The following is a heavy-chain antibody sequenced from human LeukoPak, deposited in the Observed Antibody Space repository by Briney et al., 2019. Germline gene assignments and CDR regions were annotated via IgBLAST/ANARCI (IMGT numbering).Heavy chain of an antibody. J-gene: IGHJ4*02. Sequence: SETLSLTCAVSGYSISSGYYWGWIRQPPGQGLEWIGSIYHSGSTYYNPSLKSRVTISVDTSKNQFSLKLSSVTAADTAVYYCARTYSYGYVDYWGQGTLVTVPS. CDR3: ARTYSYGYVDY. V-gene: IGHV4-38-2*01. CDR1: GYSISSGYY. D-gene: IGHD5-18*01. CDR2: IYHSGST.